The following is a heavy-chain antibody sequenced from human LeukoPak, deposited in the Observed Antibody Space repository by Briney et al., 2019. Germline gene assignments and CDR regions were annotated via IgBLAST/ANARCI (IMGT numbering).Heavy chain of an antibody. V-gene: IGHV3-23*01. J-gene: IGHJ4*02. CDR2: ISGSGGST. D-gene: IGHD6-13*01. Sequence: PGGSLRLSCAASGFTFSSYAMSWVRQAPGKGLEWVSAISGSGGSTYYADSVKGRFTISRDNSKNTLYLQMNSLRAEDTAVYYCAKDLGSSSWYTPFDYWGQGTLVTVSS. CDR1: GFTFSSYA. CDR3: AKDLGSSSWYTPFDY.